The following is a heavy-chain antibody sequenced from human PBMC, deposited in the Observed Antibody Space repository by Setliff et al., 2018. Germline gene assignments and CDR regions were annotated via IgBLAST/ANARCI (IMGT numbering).Heavy chain of an antibody. V-gene: IGHV4-39*01. CDR1: GASINSINSY. J-gene: IGHJ3*02. D-gene: IGHD2-15*01. CDR2: IYYSGNI. Sequence: PSETLSLTCSVSGASINSINSYWGWIRQPPGKGLEWIGTIYYSGNIRYNPSLKSRVTMAVDTPKNQFSLNLNSVTAADTAVYYCARRKGVATDAFDIWGQGTMVTVSS. CDR3: ARRKGVATDAFDI.